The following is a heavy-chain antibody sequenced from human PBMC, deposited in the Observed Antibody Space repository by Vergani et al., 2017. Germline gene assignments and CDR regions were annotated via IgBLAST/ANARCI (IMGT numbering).Heavy chain of an antibody. Sequence: QVQLVESGGGVVQPGRSLRLSCAASGFTFSSYAMHWVRQAPGKGLEWVAVISYDGSNKYYADSVKGRFTISRDNSKTTLYLKMNSLRAEDTAVYYCARADLKYDPGDAFDIWGQGTMVTVSS. CDR2: ISYDGSNK. J-gene: IGHJ3*02. V-gene: IGHV3-30-3*01. CDR3: ARADLKYDPGDAFDI. D-gene: IGHD3-10*01. CDR1: GFTFSSYA.